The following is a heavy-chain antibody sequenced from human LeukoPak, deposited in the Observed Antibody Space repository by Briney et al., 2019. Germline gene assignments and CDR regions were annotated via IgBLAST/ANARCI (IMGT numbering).Heavy chain of an antibody. D-gene: IGHD1-26*01. V-gene: IGHV4-38-2*02. CDR3: ASSIVGASSDYYYYYYMDV. CDR1: GYSISSGYY. CDR2: INHSGST. Sequence: SETLSLTCTVSGYSISSGYYWSWIRQPPGKGLEWIGEINHSGSTNYNPSLKSRVTISVDTSKNQFSLKLSSVTAADTAVYYCASSIVGASSDYYYYYYMDVWGKGTTVTVSS. J-gene: IGHJ6*03.